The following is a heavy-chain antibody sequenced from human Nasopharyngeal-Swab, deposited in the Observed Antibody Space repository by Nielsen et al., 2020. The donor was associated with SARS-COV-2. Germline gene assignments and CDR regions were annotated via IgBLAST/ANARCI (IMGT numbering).Heavy chain of an antibody. V-gene: IGHV4-34*01. Sequence: SETLSLTCAVFGGSFSNYYWTWIRQPPGKELEWIEEFKYGGSSNYNPSLKSRVTMSLDTSKNQFSLELSSVTAADTAVYYCARGAPSSYWFDPWGQGTLVTVSS. CDR2: FKYGGSS. J-gene: IGHJ5*02. CDR1: GGSFSNYY. CDR3: ARGAPSSYWFDP.